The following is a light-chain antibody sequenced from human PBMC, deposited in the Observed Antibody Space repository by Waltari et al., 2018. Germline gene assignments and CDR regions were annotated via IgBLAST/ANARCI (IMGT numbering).Light chain of an antibody. CDR2: EDN. CDR3: YSTDRTGKQRV. V-gene: IGLV3-10*01. CDR1: PQPTKY. Sequence: SSELKLPPSVSVLPAQTARITCSDDPQPTKYGYWYQQKSGQAPVLVIDEDNKRRSGSPERFSGSSSGTMVTLTISGAQVGDEGDYYCYSTDRTGKQRVFGGGTKLTVL. J-gene: IGLJ2*01.